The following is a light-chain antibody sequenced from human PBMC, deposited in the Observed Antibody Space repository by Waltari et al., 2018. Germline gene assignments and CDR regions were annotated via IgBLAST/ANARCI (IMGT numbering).Light chain of an antibody. CDR3: QQYNTYAPWT. CDR2: KAS. Sequence: DIQMTQSPSTLSASVGDRVTLTCRASQSVSSWLAWYQQRPGKAPNLLIYKASTLESGVPSRFSGGGSGTEFTLTISSLQPDDFATYYCQQYNTYAPWTFGQGTKVEIK. J-gene: IGKJ1*01. V-gene: IGKV1-5*03. CDR1: QSVSSW.